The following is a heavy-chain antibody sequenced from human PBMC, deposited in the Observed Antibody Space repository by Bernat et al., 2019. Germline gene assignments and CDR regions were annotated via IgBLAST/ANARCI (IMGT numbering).Heavy chain of an antibody. V-gene: IGHV3-21*01. Sequence: EVQLVESGGGLVKPGGSLRLSCAASGFTFSSYSMNWVRQAPGKGLEWVPSISSSSSYKYYADSVKGRFTISRDNAKNSLYLQMNSLRAEDTAVYYCAVNQKGNYWGQGTLVTVSS. D-gene: IGHD1-14*01. CDR1: GFTFSSYS. J-gene: IGHJ4*02. CDR2: ISSSSSYK. CDR3: AVNQKGNY.